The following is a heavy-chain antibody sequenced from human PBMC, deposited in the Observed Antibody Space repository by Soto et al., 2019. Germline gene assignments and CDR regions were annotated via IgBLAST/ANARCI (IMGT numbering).Heavy chain of an antibody. CDR1: GFTLSSYN. V-gene: IGHV3-48*02. Sequence: EVQLVESGGGLVQPGGSLRLSCAASGFTLSSYNMNWVRQAPGKGLEWVSYISGSSDTIYYADSVKGRFTISRDNAKNSLYLLMDSMRDENAAEYYGARERSGSTWFVGIYYYFGVDVWGQGTTVTVSS. J-gene: IGHJ6*02. D-gene: IGHD6-13*01. CDR3: ARERSGSTWFVGIYYYFGVDV. CDR2: ISGSSDTI.